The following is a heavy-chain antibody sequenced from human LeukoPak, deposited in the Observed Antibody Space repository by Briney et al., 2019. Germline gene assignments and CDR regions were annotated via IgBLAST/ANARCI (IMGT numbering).Heavy chain of an antibody. Sequence: ASVRVSCKVSGYTLTELSMHWVRRAPGNGLEWMGGFDPEDGETIYPQQFQGRVTITEDTSTDTAYMELSSLRSEDTAVYYCATDWMAENWFDPWGEGGLVSVSS. V-gene: IGHV1-24*01. CDR1: GYTLTELS. CDR2: FDPEDGET. CDR3: ATDWMAENWFDP. J-gene: IGHJ5*02. D-gene: IGHD5-24*01.